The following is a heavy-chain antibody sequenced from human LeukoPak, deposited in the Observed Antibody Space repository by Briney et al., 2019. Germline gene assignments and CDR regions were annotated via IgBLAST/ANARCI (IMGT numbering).Heavy chain of an antibody. D-gene: IGHD5-18*01. CDR2: IYYSGST. V-gene: IGHV4-31*03. J-gene: IGHJ4*02. Sequence: PSETLSLTCTVSGGSISSSSYYWGWIRQHPGKGLEWIGYIYYSGSTYYNPSLKSRVTISVDTSKNQFSLKLSSVTAADTAVYYCARKRNSYCDYWGQGTLVTVSS. CDR3: ARKRNSYCDY. CDR1: GGSISSSSYY.